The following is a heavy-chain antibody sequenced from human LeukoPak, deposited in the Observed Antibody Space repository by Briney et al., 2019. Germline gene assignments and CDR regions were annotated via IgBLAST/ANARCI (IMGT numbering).Heavy chain of an antibody. Sequence: PSETLSPTCAVYGGSFSGYYWSWIRQPPGKGLEWIGEINHSGSTNYNPSLKSRVTISVDTSKNQFSLKLSSVTAADTAVYYCASDPIRGWFDPWGQGTLVTVSS. J-gene: IGHJ5*02. V-gene: IGHV4-34*01. CDR2: INHSGST. CDR1: GGSFSGYY. CDR3: ASDPIRGWFDP. D-gene: IGHD3-10*01.